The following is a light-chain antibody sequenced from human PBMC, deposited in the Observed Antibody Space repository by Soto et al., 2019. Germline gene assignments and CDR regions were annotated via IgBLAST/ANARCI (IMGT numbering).Light chain of an antibody. Sequence: DIQMTQSPSTLSAPVGDRVTITCRASQSISSWLAWYQQKPGKAPKLLIYDASSLESGVPSRFSGSGSGTEFTLTISSLQPYDFATYYCQQYNSYAYTFGQGTKLEIK. CDR1: QSISSW. V-gene: IGKV1-5*01. CDR3: QQYNSYAYT. CDR2: DAS. J-gene: IGKJ2*01.